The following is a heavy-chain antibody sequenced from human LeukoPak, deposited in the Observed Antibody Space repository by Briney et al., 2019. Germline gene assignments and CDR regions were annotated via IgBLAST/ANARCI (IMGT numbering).Heavy chain of an antibody. J-gene: IGHJ4*02. CDR3: ARVWRGNYYDY. D-gene: IGHD1-1*01. V-gene: IGHV3-23*01. Sequence: GGSLRLSCAASGFTFSSYAMHWVRQAPGKGLEWISSISTGDSTYYADSVKGRFTISRDNSKNTLSLQMNSLRAEDTAIYYCARVWRGNYYDYWGQGTLVTVSS. CDR1: GFTFSSYA. CDR2: ISTGDST.